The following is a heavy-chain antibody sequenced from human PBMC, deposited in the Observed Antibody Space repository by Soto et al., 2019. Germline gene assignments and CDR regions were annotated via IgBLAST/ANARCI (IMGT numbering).Heavy chain of an antibody. Sequence: SETLSLTCNVSGGSISNYYWTWVRQSPEKGLEWIGYMYYNGNINYNPSLKSRVTISIDTSKNQFSLTLKSVTAADTAVYYCTSGGNWFDPWGQGVMVTVYS. CDR1: GGSISNYY. CDR2: MYYNGNI. CDR3: TSGGNWFDP. D-gene: IGHD3-16*01. V-gene: IGHV4-59*01. J-gene: IGHJ5*02.